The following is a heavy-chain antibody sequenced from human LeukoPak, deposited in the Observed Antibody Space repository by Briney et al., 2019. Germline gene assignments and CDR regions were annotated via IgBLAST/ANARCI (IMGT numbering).Heavy chain of an antibody. Sequence: RRSLRLSCAASGFTSSSYAMHWVRQAPGKGLEWVAVISFDGSNKYYADSVKGRFTISRDNSKSTLYLQMNSLRAEDTAVYYCARGDYYDSSGYAPYYFDFWGQGTLVTVSS. V-gene: IGHV3-30-3*01. J-gene: IGHJ4*02. D-gene: IGHD3-22*01. CDR2: ISFDGSNK. CDR1: GFTSSSYA. CDR3: ARGDYYDSSGYAPYYFDF.